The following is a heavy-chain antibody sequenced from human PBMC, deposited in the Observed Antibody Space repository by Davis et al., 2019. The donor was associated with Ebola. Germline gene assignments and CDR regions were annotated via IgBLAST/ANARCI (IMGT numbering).Heavy chain of an antibody. D-gene: IGHD2-2*01. CDR3: ARQGVVPAATPWVDY. Sequence: GESLKISCKVSGYSFTTYWIGWVRQMPGKGLEWMGFIYPGDSDTRYSPSFQGQVTMSADKSTSTAYLQWSSLKASDTAMYYCARQGVVPAATPWVDYWGQGTLVTVSS. J-gene: IGHJ4*02. CDR1: GYSFTTYW. V-gene: IGHV5-51*01. CDR2: IYPGDSDT.